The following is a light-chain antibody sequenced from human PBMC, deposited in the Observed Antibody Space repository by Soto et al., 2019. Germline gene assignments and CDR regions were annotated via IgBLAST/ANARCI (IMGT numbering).Light chain of an antibody. V-gene: IGKV1-9*01. CDR1: QGVSSN. CDR2: TAS. Sequence: LTQSPSFLSASVGDRVTITCRASQGVSSNVAWYQLKPGKAPNLLIYTASTLQSGVPSRLSGSGSGTEFTLTISSLQPEDSATYYCQQANSYPLTFGGGTKVEIK. J-gene: IGKJ4*01. CDR3: QQANSYPLT.